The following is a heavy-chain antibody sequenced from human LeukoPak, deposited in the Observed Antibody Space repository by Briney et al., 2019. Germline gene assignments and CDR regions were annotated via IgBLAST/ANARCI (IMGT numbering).Heavy chain of an antibody. J-gene: IGHJ6*04. Sequence: PSQTLSLTCTVSGGSISSGSYYWSWIRQPAGKGLEWIGHIYTSGGTNYNPSLKSRVTISVDTSKNQFSLKLSSVTAADTAVYYCARLIGYDILTGYYHQVVDVWGKGTTVTISS. CDR2: IYTSGGT. CDR1: GGSISSGSYY. CDR3: ARLIGYDILTGYYHQVVDV. D-gene: IGHD3-9*01. V-gene: IGHV4-61*09.